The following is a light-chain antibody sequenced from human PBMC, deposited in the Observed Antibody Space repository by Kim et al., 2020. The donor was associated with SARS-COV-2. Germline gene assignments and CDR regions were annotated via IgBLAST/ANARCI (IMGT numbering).Light chain of an antibody. CDR1: QDINDA. Sequence: DIQMTQSPSVMSASVGDRVTITCRASQDINDALTWYQQKPGKVPQRLIYGASSLQSGVPPRFSGSGSETEFTLTITSLQTEDFATYYCHQHYNSPWTFGQGTKVDIK. CDR2: GAS. J-gene: IGKJ1*01. CDR3: HQHYNSPWT. V-gene: IGKV1-17*03.